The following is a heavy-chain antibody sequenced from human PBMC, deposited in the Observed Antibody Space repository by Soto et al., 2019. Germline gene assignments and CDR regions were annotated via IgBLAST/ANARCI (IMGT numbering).Heavy chain of an antibody. V-gene: IGHV4-39*01. D-gene: IGHD3-10*01. CDR1: GGSISSSSYY. Sequence: SETLSLTCTVSGGSISSSSYYWGWIRQPPGKGLEWIGSIYYSGSTHYNPSLKSRVTISVDTSKNQFSLKLSSVTAADTAVYYCARRHYYGSGSYYHYFDYWGQGTLVTVS. CDR2: IYYSGST. CDR3: ARRHYYGSGSYYHYFDY. J-gene: IGHJ4*02.